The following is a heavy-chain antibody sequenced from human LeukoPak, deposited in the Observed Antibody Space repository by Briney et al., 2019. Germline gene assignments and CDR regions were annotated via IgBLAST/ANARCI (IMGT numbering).Heavy chain of an antibody. CDR3: AKDPSWSGYFDY. J-gene: IGHJ4*02. D-gene: IGHD6-13*01. CDR2: ISGTGDTS. CDR1: GFTFTNYG. Sequence: GGTLRLSCAASGFTFTNYGMTWVRQAPGKGLEWVSAISGTGDTSYYADSVKGRFTISRDNSKSTLSLQMNSLRAEDTAVYYCAKDPSWSGYFDYWGQGTLVTVSS. V-gene: IGHV3-23*01.